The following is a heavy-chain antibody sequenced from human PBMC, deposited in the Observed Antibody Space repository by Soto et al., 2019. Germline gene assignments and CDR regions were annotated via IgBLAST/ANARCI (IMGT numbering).Heavy chain of an antibody. Sequence: QIQLVQSGAEMKKPGASVKVSCKPSGYTFTHYGVSWLRQAPGQGLEWMGWISAYNGNTDYAHKFQGRVAVTTDTSTSTAYMELRGLSPDDTAVYYCARDVPGSGVPFWDYWGQGTLVTVSS. CDR3: ARDVPGSGVPFWDY. D-gene: IGHD2-15*01. CDR1: GYTFTHYG. V-gene: IGHV1-18*04. J-gene: IGHJ4*02. CDR2: ISAYNGNT.